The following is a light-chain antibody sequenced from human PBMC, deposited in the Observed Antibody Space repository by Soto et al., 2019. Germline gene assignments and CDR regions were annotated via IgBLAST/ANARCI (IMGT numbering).Light chain of an antibody. CDR2: RAS. CDR1: QSLSGN. J-gene: IGKJ1*01. CDR3: QQYSNWPPWK. Sequence: EILMTQSPSTLAVSAGETATLSCRASQSLSGNLAWYQQKPGQAPRLLLFRASTRATGVPARFSGSGSGTEFTLTISGLQSEDFAVYYCQQYSNWPPWKFGPGTKV. V-gene: IGKV3-15*01.